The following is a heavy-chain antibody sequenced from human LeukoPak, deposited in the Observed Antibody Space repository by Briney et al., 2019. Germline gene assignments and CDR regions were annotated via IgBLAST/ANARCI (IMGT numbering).Heavy chain of an antibody. D-gene: IGHD2-21*02. CDR2: ISAYNGNT. CDR1: GYAFTSYG. Sequence: ASVKVSCKASGYAFTSYGISWVRQAPGQGPGWMGWISAYNGNTNYAQKLQGRVTMTTDTSMSTAYMELRRLRSDDTAVYYCAREPACGGDCPPNFDYWGQGTLVPVSS. CDR3: AREPACGGDCPPNFDY. V-gene: IGHV1-18*01. J-gene: IGHJ4*02.